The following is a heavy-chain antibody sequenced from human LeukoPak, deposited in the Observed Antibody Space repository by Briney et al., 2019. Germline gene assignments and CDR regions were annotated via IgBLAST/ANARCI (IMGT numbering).Heavy chain of an antibody. D-gene: IGHD2/OR15-2a*01. CDR2: ISGSGGST. CDR1: GFTFGSFD. Sequence: GGSLRLSCAASGFTFGSFDMNWVRHAPGKGLEWVSGISGSGGSTYYADSVKGRLIISRDNSKNTLYLQMSSLRAEDTAVYYCARGFYGTFDYWGQGSLVTASS. V-gene: IGHV3-23*01. J-gene: IGHJ4*02. CDR3: ARGFYGTFDY.